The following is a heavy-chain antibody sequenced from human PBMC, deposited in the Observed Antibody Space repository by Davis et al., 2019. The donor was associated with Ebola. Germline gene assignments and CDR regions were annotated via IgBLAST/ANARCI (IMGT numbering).Heavy chain of an antibody. CDR1: GFTFSSYS. CDR3: ARNPPTSW. CDR2: ISSSSSYI. J-gene: IGHJ4*02. Sequence: GESLKISCAASGFTFSSYSMNWVRQAPGKGLEWVSSISSSSSYIYYADSVKGRFTISRDNAKNSLYLQMNSLRAEDTAVYYCARNPPTSWWGQGTLVTVSS. D-gene: IGHD2-2*01. V-gene: IGHV3-21*01.